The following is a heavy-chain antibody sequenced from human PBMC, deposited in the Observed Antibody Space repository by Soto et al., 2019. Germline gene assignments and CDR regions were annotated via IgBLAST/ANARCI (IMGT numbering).Heavy chain of an antibody. CDR2: TCYRSKWYS. D-gene: IGHD1-1*01. V-gene: IGHV6-1*01. CDR1: GDSVSSNSAA. Sequence: PSQTLSLTCDVSGDSVSSNSAARNWIRQTPSRGLEWLGRTCYRSKWYSNYAISVKSRVTVNPDTFKNQFSLQLNSVTPEDTAVYYCARGSWDDVSGHYYMDVWGKGTTVTVSS. J-gene: IGHJ6*03. CDR3: ARGSWDDVSGHYYMDV.